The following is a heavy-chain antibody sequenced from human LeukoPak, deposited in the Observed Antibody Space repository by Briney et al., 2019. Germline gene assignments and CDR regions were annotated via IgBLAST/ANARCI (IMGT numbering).Heavy chain of an antibody. J-gene: IGHJ4*02. D-gene: IGHD2-15*01. CDR1: GFTFSSYA. V-gene: IGHV3-7*01. CDR2: IKQDGSEK. Sequence: PGGSLRLSCAASGFTFSSYAMSWVRQAPGKGLEWVANIKQDGSEKYYVDSVKGRFTISRDNAKNSLYLQMNSLRAEDTAVYYCARVEEEESLLLGKFDYWGQGTLVTVSS. CDR3: ARVEEEESLLLGKFDY.